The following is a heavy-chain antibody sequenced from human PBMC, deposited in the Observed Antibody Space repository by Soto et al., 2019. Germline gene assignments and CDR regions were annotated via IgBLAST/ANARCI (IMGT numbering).Heavy chain of an antibody. CDR3: AKAFPQWLVQGPFDY. Sequence: GGSLRLSCAASGFTFSSYGMHWVRQAPGKGLEWVAVISYDGSNKYYADSVKGRFTISRDNSKNTLYLQMNSLRAEDTAVYYCAKAFPQWLVQGPFDYWGQGTLVTVSS. CDR1: GFTFSSYG. J-gene: IGHJ4*02. D-gene: IGHD6-19*01. V-gene: IGHV3-30*18. CDR2: ISYDGSNK.